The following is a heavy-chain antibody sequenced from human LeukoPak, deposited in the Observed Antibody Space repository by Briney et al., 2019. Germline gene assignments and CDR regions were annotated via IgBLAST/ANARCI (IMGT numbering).Heavy chain of an antibody. Sequence: PGGSLRLSCAASGFTFSSYEMNWVRQAPGQGLEWISYISSDGNTIYYADSVKGRFTISRDNAKNSLYLQMNSLRAEDTAVYYCARGGYFGDYVGYWGQGTLVTVSS. CDR1: GFTFSSYE. CDR3: ARGGYFGDYVGY. J-gene: IGHJ4*02. V-gene: IGHV3-48*03. CDR2: ISSDGNTI. D-gene: IGHD4-17*01.